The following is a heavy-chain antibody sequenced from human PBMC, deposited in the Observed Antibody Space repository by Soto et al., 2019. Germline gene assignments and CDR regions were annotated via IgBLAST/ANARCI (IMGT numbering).Heavy chain of an antibody. D-gene: IGHD6-6*01. V-gene: IGHV2-26*01. Sequence: QVTLKESGPVLVKPTETLTLTCTVSGFSLSNARMGVSWIRQPPGKALEWLAHIFSNYEKSYSTSRKSRLTISTDTSKSQVVLTLTNMDPVDTATYYCARMPYSSSGPDYFDYWGQGTLVTVSS. CDR1: GFSLSNARMG. J-gene: IGHJ4*02. CDR3: ARMPYSSSGPDYFDY. CDR2: IFSNYEK.